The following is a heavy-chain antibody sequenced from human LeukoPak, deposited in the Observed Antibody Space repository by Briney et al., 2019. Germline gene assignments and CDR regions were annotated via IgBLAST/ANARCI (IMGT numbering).Heavy chain of an antibody. CDR2: INPNSGGT. CDR3: ARTSRWFPLNPPLGY. D-gene: IGHD4-23*01. V-gene: IGHV1-2*02. J-gene: IGHJ4*02. Sequence: AASVKVSCKASGYTFTGYYMHSVRQAPGQGLEWMGWINPNSGGTNYAQKFQGRVTMTRDTSISTAYMELSRLRSDDTAVYYCARTSRWFPLNPPLGYWGQGTLVTVSS. CDR1: GYTFTGYY.